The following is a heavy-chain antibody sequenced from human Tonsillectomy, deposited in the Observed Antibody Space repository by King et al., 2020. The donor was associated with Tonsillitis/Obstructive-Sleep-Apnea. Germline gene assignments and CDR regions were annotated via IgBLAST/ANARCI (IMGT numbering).Heavy chain of an antibody. Sequence: QLVQSGAEVKKPGSSVKVSCKASGGTFSSYAISWVRQAPGQGLEWMGRIIPILGIANYAQKFQGRVTITADKSTSTAYMEMSSLRSEDTAVYYCARGGIAVAEYYFDYWGQGTLVTVSS. CDR2: IIPILGIA. CDR1: GGTFSSYA. V-gene: IGHV1-69*04. CDR3: ARGGIAVAEYYFDY. D-gene: IGHD6-19*01. J-gene: IGHJ4*02.